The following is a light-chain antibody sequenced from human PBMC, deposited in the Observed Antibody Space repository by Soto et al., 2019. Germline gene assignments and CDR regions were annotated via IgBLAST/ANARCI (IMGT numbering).Light chain of an antibody. CDR3: QQYNSYSGT. J-gene: IGKJ2*01. Sequence: EIVMTQSPATLSVSPGERATLSCRASQSVNIYLAWYQQKPGQAPRLLIFGASYRATGIPARFSGSGSGTEFTLTISSLQPDDFATYYCQQYNSYSGTFGQGTKLEIK. CDR1: QSVNIY. CDR2: GAS. V-gene: IGKV3D-15*01.